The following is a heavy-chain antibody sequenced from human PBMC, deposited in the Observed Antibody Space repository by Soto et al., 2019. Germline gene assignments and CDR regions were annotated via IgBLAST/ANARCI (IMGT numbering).Heavy chain of an antibody. Sequence: LRLSCAGSGFTFSKYAMSWVRQAPGKGLEWVSAISGSGGSTYYADSVKGRFTISRDNSKNTLYLQMNSLRAEDTAVYYCAMNVAFDIWGQGTMVTVSS. J-gene: IGHJ3*02. CDR3: AMNVAFDI. D-gene: IGHD1-1*01. CDR2: ISGSGGST. CDR1: GFTFSKYA. V-gene: IGHV3-23*01.